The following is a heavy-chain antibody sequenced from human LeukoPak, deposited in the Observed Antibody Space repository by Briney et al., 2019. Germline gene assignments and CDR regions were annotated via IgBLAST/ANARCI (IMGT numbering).Heavy chain of an antibody. J-gene: IGHJ4*02. CDR3: ASLRYGSGSHYS. D-gene: IGHD3-10*01. V-gene: IGHV4-31*03. CDR2: IYYSGST. Sequence: SETLSLTCTVSGGSISSGGYYRSWIRQHPGTGLEWIGYIYYSGSTYYNPSLKSRVTISVDTSKNQFSLKLSSVTAADTAVYYCASLRYGSGSHYSWGQGTLVTVSS. CDR1: GGSISSGGYY.